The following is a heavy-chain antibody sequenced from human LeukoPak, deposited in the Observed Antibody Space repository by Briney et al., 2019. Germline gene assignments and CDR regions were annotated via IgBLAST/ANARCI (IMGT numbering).Heavy chain of an antibody. Sequence: GGSLRLSCAASGFTFSSYGMHWVRQAPGKGLEWVAVISYDGSNKYYADSVKGRFTISRDNSKNTLYLQMNSLRAEDTAVYYCAKSSLGYCSGGSCSQTDYWGQGTLVTVPS. CDR1: GFTFSSYG. CDR2: ISYDGSNK. CDR3: AKSSLGYCSGGSCSQTDY. J-gene: IGHJ4*02. D-gene: IGHD2-15*01. V-gene: IGHV3-30*18.